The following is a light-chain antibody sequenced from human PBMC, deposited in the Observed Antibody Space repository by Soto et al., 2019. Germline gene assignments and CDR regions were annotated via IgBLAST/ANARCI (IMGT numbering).Light chain of an antibody. CDR2: DAS. CDR3: QQYSHLIT. J-gene: IGKJ5*01. Sequence: QMAQVSSSMSAYVVDIVKITRQASQDISNYLNWYQQKLGKAPKLLIYDASNLETGVPSRFSGSGSGTDFTLTISSLQPEDIATYYCQQYSHLITCGQGKRREIK. V-gene: IGKV1-33*01. CDR1: QDISNY.